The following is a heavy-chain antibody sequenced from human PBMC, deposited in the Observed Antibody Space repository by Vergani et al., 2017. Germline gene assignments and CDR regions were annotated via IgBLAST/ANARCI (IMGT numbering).Heavy chain of an antibody. CDR2: TSTDGST. V-gene: IGHV4-61*02. Sequence: QVQLQESGPGLVKPSQTLSLTCSVSGGAVNSGSNFWTWIRQPAGKGLEWIGRTSTDGSTNYNPSLKSRVTISVDTSKNQFSLKLSSVTAADTAVYYCARGFSSSWYFDYWGQGTLVTVSS. CDR3: ARGFSSSWYFDY. D-gene: IGHD6-13*01. J-gene: IGHJ4*02. CDR1: GGAVNSGSNF.